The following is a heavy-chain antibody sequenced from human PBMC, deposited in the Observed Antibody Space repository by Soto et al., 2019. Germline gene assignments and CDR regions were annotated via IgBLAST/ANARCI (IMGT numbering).Heavy chain of an antibody. D-gene: IGHD6-13*01. CDR2: VIPTLGTT. Sequence: QAQLAQSGAEVKKPGSSVKVSCKASGGTLSNNAISWVRQAPGQGLEWMGGVIPTLGTTNYAQKFQGRVKSTADVSTSTVYMDLSSLRSDDTAVYYCARGGGSSWMGNWFDPWGQGTLVTVSS. CDR1: GGTLSNNA. V-gene: IGHV1-69*11. J-gene: IGHJ5*02. CDR3: ARGGGSSWMGNWFDP.